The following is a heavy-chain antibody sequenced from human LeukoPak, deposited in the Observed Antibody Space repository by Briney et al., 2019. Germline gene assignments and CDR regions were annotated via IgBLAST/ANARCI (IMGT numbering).Heavy chain of an antibody. CDR2: IYHSGST. V-gene: IGHV4-30-2*01. CDR3: ARVVDPGSGSGVWFDP. D-gene: IGHD6-19*01. CDR1: GGPISSGGYS. J-gene: IGHJ5*02. Sequence: SQTLSLTCAVSGGPISSGGYSWSWIRQPPGKGLEWIGYIYHSGSTNYNPSLKSRVTMSVDTSKNQFSLKLSSVTAADTAVYYCARVVDPGSGSGVWFDPWGQGTLVTVSS.